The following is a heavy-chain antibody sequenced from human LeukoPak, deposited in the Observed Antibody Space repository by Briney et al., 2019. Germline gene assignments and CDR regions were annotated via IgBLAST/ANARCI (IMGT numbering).Heavy chain of an antibody. D-gene: IGHD3-10*01. CDR3: ASNPGRGDWFDP. CDR2: ISDSGDAT. V-gene: IGHV3-23*01. Sequence: PGGSLRLSCAASGFSLGSFAMSWVRQAPGKGLEWVSAISDSGDATHLADSVKGRFTISRDNSKNTLYLHMNSLRAEDTAVYYCASNPGRGDWFDPWGQGTLVTVSS. CDR1: GFSLGSFA. J-gene: IGHJ5*02.